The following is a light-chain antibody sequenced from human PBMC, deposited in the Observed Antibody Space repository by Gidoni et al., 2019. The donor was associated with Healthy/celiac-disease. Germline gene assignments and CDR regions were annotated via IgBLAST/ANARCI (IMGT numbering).Light chain of an antibody. CDR2: GDS. Sequence: DIKMTQSPSSLSASVGDRVTITCHGNTAQYESNRLIYGDSSLQSGVPSRFSGSGSGTEFTLTISSLQPVEFSTYYCLQHNKYPRTFGQGTKVEIK. J-gene: IGKJ1*01. CDR1: GNTAQ. V-gene: IGKV1-17*01. CDR3: LQHNKYPRT.